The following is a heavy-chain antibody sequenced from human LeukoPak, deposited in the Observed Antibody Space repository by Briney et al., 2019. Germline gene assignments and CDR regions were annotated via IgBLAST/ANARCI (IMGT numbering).Heavy chain of an antibody. J-gene: IGHJ6*04. CDR1: GFTFSSYA. Sequence: PGGSLRLSCAASGFTFSSYAMHWVRQAPGKGLEWVSVIAYDGSNKYYADSVKGRFTISRDNSKNTLYLQMNSLRAEDTAVYYCAKDPLKVDYGDYSYYYYGMDVWGKGTTVTVSS. CDR2: IAYDGSNK. V-gene: IGHV3-30-3*01. D-gene: IGHD4-17*01. CDR3: AKDPLKVDYGDYSYYYYGMDV.